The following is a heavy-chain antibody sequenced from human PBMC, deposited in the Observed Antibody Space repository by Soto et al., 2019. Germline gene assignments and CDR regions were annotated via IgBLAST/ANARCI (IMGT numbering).Heavy chain of an antibody. Sequence: EVQLVESGGGLVQPGGSLRLSCAASGFTFSSYEMNWVRQAPGKGLEWVSYISSSGSTIYYADSVKGRFTISRDNAKNSLYLQMNSLRAEDTAVYYCARDFGQQLWGFVDYYGMDVWGQGTTVTVSS. J-gene: IGHJ6*02. CDR1: GFTFSSYE. CDR3: ARDFGQQLWGFVDYYGMDV. CDR2: ISSSGSTI. V-gene: IGHV3-48*03. D-gene: IGHD6-13*01.